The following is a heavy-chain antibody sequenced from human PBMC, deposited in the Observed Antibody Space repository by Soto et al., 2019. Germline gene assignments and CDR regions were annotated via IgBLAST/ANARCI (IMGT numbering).Heavy chain of an antibody. CDR1: GYTFTSYG. V-gene: IGHV1-18*04. CDR2: ISAYNGNT. J-gene: IGHJ4*02. CDR3: AGDYYDSSGYYPIDY. D-gene: IGHD3-22*01. Sequence: GASVKVSCKASGYTFTSYGISWVRQAPGQGLEWMGWISAYNGNTNYAQKLQGRVTMTTDTSTSTAYMELRSLRSDDTAVYYCAGDYYDSSGYYPIDYWGQGTLVTVSS.